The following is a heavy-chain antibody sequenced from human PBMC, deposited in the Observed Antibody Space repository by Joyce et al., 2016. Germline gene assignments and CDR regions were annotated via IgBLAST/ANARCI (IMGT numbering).Heavy chain of an antibody. J-gene: IGHJ4*02. CDR1: GGTRSGYA. V-gene: IGHV1-69*06. CDR3: VRVRQSGNINDY. CDR2: ITPIFATA. Sequence: QMQLVQSGAEVKKPGSSVKVSCRAFGGTRSGYAISWVRQAPGQGLEWMGGITPIFATAKYAQKFQTRLTITADKSTNTAYMKLSSLRSEDTAIYYCVRVRQSGNINDYWGQGTQVTVSS.